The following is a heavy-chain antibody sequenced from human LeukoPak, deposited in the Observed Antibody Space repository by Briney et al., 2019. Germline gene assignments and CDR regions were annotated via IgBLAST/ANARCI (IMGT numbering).Heavy chain of an antibody. CDR3: ARDGSGWPYYYYGMDV. D-gene: IGHD6-19*01. CDR2: ISSSGSTI. CDR1: GFTFSSYE. J-gene: IGHJ6*02. Sequence: GGSLRLSCAASGFTFSSYEMNWVRQAPGKGLEWVSYISSSGSTIYYADSVKGRLTISRDNAKNSLYLQMNSLRAEDTAVYYCARDGSGWPYYYYGMDVWGQGTTVTVSS. V-gene: IGHV3-48*03.